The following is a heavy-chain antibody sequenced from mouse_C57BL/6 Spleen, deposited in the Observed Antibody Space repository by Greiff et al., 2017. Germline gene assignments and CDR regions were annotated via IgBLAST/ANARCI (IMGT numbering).Heavy chain of an antibody. CDR1: GYTFTSYW. V-gene: IGHV1-69*01. CDR2: IDPSDSYT. D-gene: IGHD1-1*01. J-gene: IGHJ1*03. CDR3: ARPYYGSSYWYFDV. Sequence: QVQLQQPGAELVMPGASVKLSCKASGYTFTSYWMHWVKQRPGQGLEWIGEIDPSDSYTNYNQKFKGKSTLTVDKSSSTAYMQLSSLTSEDSAVYYCARPYYGSSYWYFDVWGTGTTVTVSS.